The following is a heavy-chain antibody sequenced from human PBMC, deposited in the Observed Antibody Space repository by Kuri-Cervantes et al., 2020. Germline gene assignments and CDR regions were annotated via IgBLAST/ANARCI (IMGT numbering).Heavy chain of an antibody. D-gene: IGHD3-3*01. Sequence: ASVKVSCKASGYTFTGYYIHWVRQAPGQGLEWMGWISAYNGNTNYAQKLQGRVTMTTDTSTSTAYMELRSLRSDDTAVYYCARVHYDFWSGPTDYWGQGTLVTVSS. J-gene: IGHJ4*02. CDR2: ISAYNGNT. V-gene: IGHV1-18*01. CDR1: GYTFTGYY. CDR3: ARVHYDFWSGPTDY.